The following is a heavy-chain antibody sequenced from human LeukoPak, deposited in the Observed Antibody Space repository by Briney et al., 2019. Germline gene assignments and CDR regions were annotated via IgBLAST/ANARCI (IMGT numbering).Heavy chain of an antibody. V-gene: IGHV4-38-2*02. J-gene: IGHJ5*02. CDR1: GYSISSGCY. Sequence: SETLSLTCTVSGYSISSGCYWGWIRQPPGKGLEWIGSIYHSGSTYYNPSLKSRVTISVDTSKNQFSLKLSSVTAADTAVYYCARAFIVGTTDWFDPWGQGTLVTVSS. D-gene: IGHD1-26*01. CDR2: IYHSGST. CDR3: ARAFIVGTTDWFDP.